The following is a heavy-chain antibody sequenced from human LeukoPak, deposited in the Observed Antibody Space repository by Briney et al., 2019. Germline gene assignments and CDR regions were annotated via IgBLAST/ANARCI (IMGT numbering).Heavy chain of an antibody. Sequence: GGSLRLSCAASGFTFSSYAMSWVRQAPGKGLEWVSAISGSGGSTYYADSVKGRFTISRDNSKNTLYLQMNSLRAEDTAVYYCAKAPVWTFARESGYFDYWGQGTLVTVPS. J-gene: IGHJ4*02. D-gene: IGHD3-16*01. V-gene: IGHV3-23*01. CDR1: GFTFSSYA. CDR2: ISGSGGST. CDR3: AKAPVWTFARESGYFDY.